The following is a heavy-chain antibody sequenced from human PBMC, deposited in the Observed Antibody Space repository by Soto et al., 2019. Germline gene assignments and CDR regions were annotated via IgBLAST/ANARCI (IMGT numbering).Heavy chain of an antibody. J-gene: IGHJ4*02. CDR1: GFTFSSYT. CDR3: AREWSISVGAPGY. D-gene: IGHD6-19*01. Sequence: QVQLVESGGGVVQPGRSLRLSCAASGFTFSSYTMYWVREGPGKGLEWVAGISNNGINKDYADSVKGRLIVSRDNSKNTLNLQINSLRRDDSAIYYCAREWSISVGAPGYWGQGTLVTVSS. V-gene: IGHV3-30-3*01. CDR2: ISNNGINK.